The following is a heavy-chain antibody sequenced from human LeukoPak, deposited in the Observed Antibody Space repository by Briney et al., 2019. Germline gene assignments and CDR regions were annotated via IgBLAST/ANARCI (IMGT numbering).Heavy chain of an antibody. CDR1: GYTVTSYD. V-gene: IGHV1-8*01. Sequence: ASVKLSCKPAGYTVTSYDINWVRQSTGQGLEWMGWLHPNSSNIGYAQKFQGRVTFTRESSTSTAYMEVTRLRSEDTAVYYCARAPSRCFDIWGQGTMVTVSS. J-gene: IGHJ3*02. CDR2: LHPNSSNI. CDR3: ARAPSRCFDI. D-gene: IGHD3-16*02.